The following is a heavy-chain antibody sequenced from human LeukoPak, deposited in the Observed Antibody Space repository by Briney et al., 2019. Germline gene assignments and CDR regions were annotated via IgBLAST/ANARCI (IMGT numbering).Heavy chain of an antibody. J-gene: IGHJ2*01. CDR3: ARGGWSYSYWYFDL. V-gene: IGHV3-21*01. Sequence: GGSLRLSCAASGFTFSSYSMNWVRQAPGKGLEWVSSFNIHSPYIYHADSVKGRFTISRDNAKNSLFLQMNSLRAEDTAVYFCARGGWSYSYWYFDLWGRGTLVTVSS. CDR2: FNIHSPYI. CDR1: GFTFSSYS. D-gene: IGHD1-26*01.